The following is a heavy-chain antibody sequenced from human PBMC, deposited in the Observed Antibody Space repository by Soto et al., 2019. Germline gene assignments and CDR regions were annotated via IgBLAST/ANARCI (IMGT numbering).Heavy chain of an antibody. J-gene: IGHJ4*02. CDR3: VRLPYSYSGYDETYFDY. CDR2: IYHSGST. D-gene: IGHD5-12*01. Sequence: SETLSLTCAVSGYSITSGYYWGWIRQPPGKGLEWIGSIYHSGSTYYNPSLKSRVTISVDTPQKLFSLKLSSVTAADTAVYYCVRLPYSYSGYDETYFDYWGQGTLVTVSS. V-gene: IGHV4-38-2*01. CDR1: GYSITSGYY.